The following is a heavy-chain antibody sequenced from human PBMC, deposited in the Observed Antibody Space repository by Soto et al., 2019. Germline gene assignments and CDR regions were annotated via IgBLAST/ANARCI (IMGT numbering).Heavy chain of an antibody. CDR3: ARVQIDSSGWYSAYYFDY. CDR1: GGSISSYY. V-gene: IGHV4-59*01. D-gene: IGHD6-19*01. Sequence: SETLSLTCTVSGGSISSYYWSWIRQPPGQGLEWIGYIYYSGSTNYNPSLKSRVTISVDTSKNQFSLKLSSVTAADTAVYYCARVQIDSSGWYSAYYFDYWGQGTLVTVSS. CDR2: IYYSGST. J-gene: IGHJ4*02.